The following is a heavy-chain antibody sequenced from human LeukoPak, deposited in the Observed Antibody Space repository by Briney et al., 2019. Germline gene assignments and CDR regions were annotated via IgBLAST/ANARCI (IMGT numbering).Heavy chain of an antibody. CDR1: GFTFSSYG. Sequence: GGSLRLSCAASGFTFSSYGMHWVRQAPGKGLEWVAFIRYDGSNKYYADSVKGRFTISRDNSKNTLYLQMNSLRAEDTAVYYCAKDLHYCSGGSCYSEGYFDYWGQGTLVTVSS. CDR2: IRYDGSNK. J-gene: IGHJ4*02. CDR3: AKDLHYCSGGSCYSEGYFDY. V-gene: IGHV3-30*02. D-gene: IGHD2-15*01.